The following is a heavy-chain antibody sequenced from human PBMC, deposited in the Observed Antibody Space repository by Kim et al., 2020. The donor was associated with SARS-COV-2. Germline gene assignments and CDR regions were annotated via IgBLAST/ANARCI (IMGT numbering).Heavy chain of an antibody. J-gene: IGHJ6*03. CDR2: NDSDGSRT. Sequence: GGSLRLSCAASGFTFSTYWMYFVRQAPGAGRGLVSRNDSDGSRTNYADSAKGRFTISRDNAKNTLYLQMNSLRAEDTAVYYCARPSSTSCPCYYMDVWGKGTTVTVSS. CDR1: GFTFSTYW. V-gene: IGHV3-74*01. CDR3: ARPSSTSCPCYYMDV. D-gene: IGHD2-2*01.